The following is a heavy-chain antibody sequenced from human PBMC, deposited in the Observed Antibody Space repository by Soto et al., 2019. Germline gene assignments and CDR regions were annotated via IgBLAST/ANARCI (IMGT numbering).Heavy chain of an antibody. V-gene: IGHV4-61*01. Sequence: TSETLSLTCTVSGGSVSSGSYYWSWIRQPPGKGLEWIGYIYYSGSTNYNPSLKSRVTISVDTSKNQFSLKLSSVTAADTAVYYCARVTALVGAQYDLDDWGQGTLVTVSS. D-gene: IGHD1-26*01. J-gene: IGHJ4*02. CDR2: IYYSGST. CDR1: GGSVSSGSYY. CDR3: ARVTALVGAQYDLDD.